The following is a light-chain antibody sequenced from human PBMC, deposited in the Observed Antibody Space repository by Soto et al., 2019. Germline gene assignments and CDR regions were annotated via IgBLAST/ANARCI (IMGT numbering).Light chain of an antibody. J-gene: IGKJ4*01. CDR1: QSVHSN. CDR2: GAS. Sequence: EIVMTQSPATRSVSPGERATLSCRASQSVHSNLAWYQQEPGQAPRLLIYGASTRATGVPARFSGSGSGTEFSLTVSSLQSEDFAVYYCQQYSNWPLTFGGGTKVEIK. CDR3: QQYSNWPLT. V-gene: IGKV3-15*01.